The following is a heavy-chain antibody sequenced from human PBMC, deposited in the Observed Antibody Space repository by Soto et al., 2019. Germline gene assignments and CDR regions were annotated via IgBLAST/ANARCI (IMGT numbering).Heavy chain of an antibody. D-gene: IGHD6-13*01. CDR3: ARSLRIAAAGTGWFEP. V-gene: IGHV4-39*01. J-gene: IGHJ5*02. CDR1: GGSISSSSYY. CDR2: IYYSGST. Sequence: SETLSLTCTVSGGSISSSSYYWGWIRQPPGKGLEWIGSIYYSGSTYYNPSLKSRVTISVDTSKNQFSLKLSSVTAADTAVYYCARSLRIAAAGTGWFEPWGQGTLVTVSS.